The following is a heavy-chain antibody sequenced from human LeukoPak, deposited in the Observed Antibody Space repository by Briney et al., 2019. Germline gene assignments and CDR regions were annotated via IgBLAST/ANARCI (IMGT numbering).Heavy chain of an antibody. CDR2: IYYSGST. Sequence: SETLSLTCTVSGGSISSYYWNWIRQPPGKGLEWIGYIYYSGSTNYNPSLKSRVTISVDTSKNQFSLKLSSVTAADTAVYYCARGADSSGYYSIFYFDYWGQGTLVAVSS. CDR3: ARGADSSGYYSIFYFDY. J-gene: IGHJ4*02. D-gene: IGHD3-22*01. CDR1: GGSISSYY. V-gene: IGHV4-59*01.